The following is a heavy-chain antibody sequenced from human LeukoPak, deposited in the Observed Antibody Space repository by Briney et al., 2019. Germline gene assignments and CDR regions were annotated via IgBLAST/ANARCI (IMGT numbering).Heavy chain of an antibody. CDR3: ASPRGGGSSKYYFDY. V-gene: IGHV4-39*01. CDR2: IYYSGST. Sequence: SETLSLTCTVSGGSISSYSYYWGWIRQPPGKGLERIGSIYYSGSTYYNPSLKSRVTISVDTSKNQFFLRLTSVTAADTAVYYCASPRGGGSSKYYFDYWGQGTLVTVSS. CDR1: GGSISSYSYY. D-gene: IGHD1-26*01. J-gene: IGHJ4*02.